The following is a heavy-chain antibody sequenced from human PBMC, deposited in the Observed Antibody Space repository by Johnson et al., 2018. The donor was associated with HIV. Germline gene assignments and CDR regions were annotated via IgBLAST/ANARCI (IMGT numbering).Heavy chain of an antibody. Sequence: VQLVESGGGLVKPGGSLRLSCAASGFTFSDYYMSWIRQAPGKGLEWVSYISSSGSTIYYADSVKGRFTISRENAKNSLYLQMNSLTAGDTAVYYCARGYYYGSGSYYNSGAFDIWGQGTMVTVSS. D-gene: IGHD3-10*01. CDR2: ISSSGSTI. CDR3: ARGYYYGSGSYYNSGAFDI. J-gene: IGHJ3*02. V-gene: IGHV3-11*04. CDR1: GFTFSDYY.